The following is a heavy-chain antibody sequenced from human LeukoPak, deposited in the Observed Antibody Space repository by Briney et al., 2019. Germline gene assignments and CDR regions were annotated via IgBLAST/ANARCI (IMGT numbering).Heavy chain of an antibody. J-gene: IGHJ6*02. CDR2: ISAYNGNT. CDR3: ARGSQGGGDSSGYYDLDYYYYYGMDV. CDR1: GYTFTSYG. V-gene: IGHV1-18*01. Sequence: ASVKVSCKASGYTFTSYGISWVRQAPGQGLEWMGWISAYNGNTNYAQKLQGRVTMTTDTSTSTAYMELRSLRSDDTAVYYCARGSQGGGDSSGYYDLDYYYYYGMDVWGQGTTVTVSS. D-gene: IGHD3-22*01.